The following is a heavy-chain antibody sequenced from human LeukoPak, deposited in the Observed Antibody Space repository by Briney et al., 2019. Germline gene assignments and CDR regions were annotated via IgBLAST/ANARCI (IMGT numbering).Heavy chain of an antibody. CDR3: ARLGTPGIAVAGSSRFDP. CDR1: GGSINNYY. V-gene: IGHV4-39*01. CDR2: IYYSGST. Sequence: PSETLSLTCTVSGGSINNYYWTWIRQPPGKGLEWIGSIYYSGSTYYNPSLKSRVTISVDTSKNQFSLKLSSVTAADTAVYYCARLGTPGIAVAGSSRFDPWGQGTLVTVSS. J-gene: IGHJ5*02. D-gene: IGHD6-19*01.